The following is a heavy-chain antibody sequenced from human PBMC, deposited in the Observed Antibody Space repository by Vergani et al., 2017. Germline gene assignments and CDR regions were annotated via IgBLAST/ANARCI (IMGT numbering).Heavy chain of an antibody. Sequence: EVQLVETGGGLIQPGGSLRLSCAASGFTVSSNYMSWVRQAPGKGLEWVSVIYSGGITYYADSVKGRFTISRDNSKNTLYLPMNRLRAEDTAVYYCAIVSSGYFFPGYFDYWGQGTLVTVSS. V-gene: IGHV3-53*02. J-gene: IGHJ4*02. CDR3: AIVSSGYFFPGYFDY. CDR2: IYSGGIT. D-gene: IGHD3-22*01. CDR1: GFTVSSNY.